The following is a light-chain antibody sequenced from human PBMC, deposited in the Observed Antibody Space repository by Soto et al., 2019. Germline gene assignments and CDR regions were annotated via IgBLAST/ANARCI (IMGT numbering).Light chain of an antibody. CDR2: RNN. Sequence: QSALTQPPSVSGTPGQRVTISCSGSRSNIENNFIYWYRQLPGTAPKLLIYRNNQRPSGVSDRFSGSKSGTSASLAISGLRSEDEAEYHCATWDDSLTGLVVFGGGTKLTVL. CDR1: RSNIENNF. J-gene: IGLJ2*01. V-gene: IGLV1-47*01. CDR3: ATWDDSLTGLVV.